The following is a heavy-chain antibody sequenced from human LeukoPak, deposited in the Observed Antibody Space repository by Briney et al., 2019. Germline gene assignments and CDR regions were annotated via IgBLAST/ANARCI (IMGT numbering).Heavy chain of an antibody. CDR2: IIPILGTA. D-gene: IGHD6-6*01. V-gene: IGHV1-69*13. CDR3: ATEGWGRSSAFDY. CDR1: GGTLSRYA. J-gene: IGHJ4*02. Sequence: GASVKVSCKASGGTLSRYAISWVRQAPGQGLEWMGGIIPILGTANYAQKFQGRVTITADESTGTAYMELSSLRSEDTAVYFCATEGWGRSSAFDYWGQGTLVTVSS.